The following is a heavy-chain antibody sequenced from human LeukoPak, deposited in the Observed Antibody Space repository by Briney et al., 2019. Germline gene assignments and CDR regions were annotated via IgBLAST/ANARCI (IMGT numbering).Heavy chain of an antibody. J-gene: IGHJ4*02. Sequence: GSLRLSCAASGFTFINYWMSWVRQAPGKGLEWVANIKQDGSEKYCVDSVKGRITISRDNSRNTLYLQMSSLRAEDTAVYYCVVFRATAGLYWGQGTLVTVSS. V-gene: IGHV3-7*02. D-gene: IGHD6-13*01. CDR3: VVFRATAGLY. CDR1: GFTFINYW. CDR2: IKQDGSEK.